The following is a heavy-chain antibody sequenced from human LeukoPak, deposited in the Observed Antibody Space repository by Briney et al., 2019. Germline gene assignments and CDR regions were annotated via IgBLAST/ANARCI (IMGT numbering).Heavy chain of an antibody. V-gene: IGHV3-30*03. J-gene: IGHJ4*02. CDR2: ISYDGSNK. Sequence: GGSLRLSCAAPGFTFSSYGMHWVRQAPGKGLEWVAVISYDGSNKYYADSVKGRFTISRDNSKNTLYLQMNSLRAEDTAVYYCARDPPYSGSHASATYIDYWGQGTLVTVSS. CDR3: ARDPPYSGSHASATYIDY. D-gene: IGHD6-6*01. CDR1: GFTFSSYG.